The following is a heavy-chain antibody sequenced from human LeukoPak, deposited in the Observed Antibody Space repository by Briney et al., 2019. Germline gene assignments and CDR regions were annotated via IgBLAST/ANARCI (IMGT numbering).Heavy chain of an antibody. D-gene: IGHD1-26*01. CDR3: ARDRVGYVDV. V-gene: IGHV4-39*07. J-gene: IGHJ6*03. CDR1: GGSISSSSYY. Sequence: PSETLSLTCTVSGGSISSSSYYWGWIRQPPGKGLEWIGSIYYSGSTYYNPSLKSRVTISVDTSKNQFSLKLSSVTAADTAVYYCARDRVGYVDVWGKGTTVTVSS. CDR2: IYYSGST.